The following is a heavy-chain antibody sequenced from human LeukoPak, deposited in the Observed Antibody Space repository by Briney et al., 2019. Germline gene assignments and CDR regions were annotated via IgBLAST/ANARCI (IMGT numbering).Heavy chain of an antibody. D-gene: IGHD6-13*01. CDR1: GGSISSYY. CDR3: ARVGRQLAPFDY. J-gene: IGHJ4*02. CDR2: IYTSGST. V-gene: IGHV4-4*07. Sequence: SETLSLTCTVSGGSISSYYWSWIRQPAGKGLEWIGRIYTSGSTNYNPSLKSRATMSVDTSKNQFSLKLSSVTAADTAVYYCARVGRQLAPFDYWGQGTLVTVSS.